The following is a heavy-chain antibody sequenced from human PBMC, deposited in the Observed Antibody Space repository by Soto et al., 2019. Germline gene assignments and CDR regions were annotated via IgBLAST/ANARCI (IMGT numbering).Heavy chain of an antibody. J-gene: IGHJ3*02. CDR3: ARYYCSSTSCYPPDAFDI. Sequence: SETLSLTCTVSGGSVSSYYWSWIRQPAGKGLEWIGRIYTSGSTNYNPSLKSRVTMSVDASKNQFSLKLSSVTAADTAVYYCARYYCSSTSCYPPDAFDIWGQGTMVTVSS. D-gene: IGHD2-2*01. CDR2: IYTSGST. CDR1: GGSVSSYY. V-gene: IGHV4-4*07.